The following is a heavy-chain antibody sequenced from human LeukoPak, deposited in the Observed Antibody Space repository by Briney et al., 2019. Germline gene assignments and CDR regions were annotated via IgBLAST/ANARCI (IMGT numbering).Heavy chain of an antibody. CDR2: ISGSGGDT. Sequence: GGSLRVSCAASGFTFSSYPMSWVPQAPGKGLEWVSAISGSGGDTYYADSVKGRFTISRDNSKNTLYLQMSSLRAEDTALYYCATSSGWYPKYFDYWGQGTLVTVSS. CDR3: ATSSGWYPKYFDY. D-gene: IGHD6-19*01. V-gene: IGHV3-23*01. J-gene: IGHJ4*02. CDR1: GFTFSSYP.